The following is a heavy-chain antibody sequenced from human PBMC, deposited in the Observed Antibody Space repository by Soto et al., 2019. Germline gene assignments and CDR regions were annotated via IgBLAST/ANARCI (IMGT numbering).Heavy chain of an antibody. D-gene: IGHD3-10*01. CDR2: IIPILGTA. J-gene: IGHJ5*02. Sequence: SVKVSCKASGGTFSSYAISWVRQAPGQGLEWMGGIIPILGTANCAQKFQGRVTITADESTSTAYMELSSLRSEDTAVYYCATFGGITMVRGTNWFDPWGQGTLVTVSS. V-gene: IGHV1-69*13. CDR3: ATFGGITMVRGTNWFDP. CDR1: GGTFSSYA.